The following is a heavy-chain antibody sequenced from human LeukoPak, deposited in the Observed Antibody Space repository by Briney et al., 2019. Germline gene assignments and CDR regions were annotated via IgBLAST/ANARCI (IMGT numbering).Heavy chain of an antibody. J-gene: IGHJ4*02. CDR1: GYTFTGYY. Sequence: ASVKVSCKASGYTFTGYYMDWVRQAPGQGLEWMGWINPNSGGTNYAQKFQGRVTMTRDTSISTAYMELSRLRSDDTAVYYCARDGGPEYSSSGDLKYWGQGTLVTVSS. CDR3: ARDGGPEYSSSGDLKY. D-gene: IGHD6-6*01. CDR2: INPNSGGT. V-gene: IGHV1-2*02.